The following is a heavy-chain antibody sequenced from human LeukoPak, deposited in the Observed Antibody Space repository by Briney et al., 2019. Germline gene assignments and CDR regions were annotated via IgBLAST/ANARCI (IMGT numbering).Heavy chain of an antibody. V-gene: IGHV3-7*03. CDR1: GFTFSNYW. J-gene: IGHJ4*02. D-gene: IGHD3-10*01. CDR3: ALLGSKLLWRIDY. Sequence: GSLRLSCVASGFTFSNYWMSWVRQAPGKGLECVANIKEDGSEKYYVDSVKGRFTISRDNAKNSLYLQMNSLRDEDTAVYYCALLGSKLLWRIDYWGQGTPVTVSS. CDR2: IKEDGSEK.